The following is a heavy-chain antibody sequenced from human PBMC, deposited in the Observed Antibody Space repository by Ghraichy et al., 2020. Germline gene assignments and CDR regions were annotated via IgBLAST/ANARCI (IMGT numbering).Heavy chain of an antibody. CDR3: ARDQGRPRIPLWGLYFDS. V-gene: IGHV1-46*01. CDR1: GYTFTDHY. Sequence: ASVKVSCKTSGYTFTDHYFHWVRQAPGQGLEWMGMINPSRTGTKYAEKFQGRVTMTKDTSTSTVYMEVTSLRSDDTAVYYCARDQGRPRIPLWGLYFDSWGQGTLVTVSS. CDR2: INPSRTGT. D-gene: IGHD5-18*01. J-gene: IGHJ4*02.